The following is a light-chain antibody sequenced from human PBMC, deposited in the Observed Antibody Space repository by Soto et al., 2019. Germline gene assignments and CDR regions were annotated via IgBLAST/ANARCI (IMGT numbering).Light chain of an antibody. J-gene: IGKJ2*01. V-gene: IGKV1-39*01. CDR1: QSISSY. Sequence: DIQMTQSPSSLSASVGDRVTITCRASQSISSYLNWYQQKPGKAPKFLIYVASTLQSGVPSRFSGSGSGTDFAHTITSLQPEDFATYDCQQSYRSPYTFGQGTKLEIK. CDR2: VAS. CDR3: QQSYRSPYT.